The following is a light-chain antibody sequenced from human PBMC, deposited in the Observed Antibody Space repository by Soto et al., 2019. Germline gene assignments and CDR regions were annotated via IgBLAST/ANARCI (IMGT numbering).Light chain of an antibody. CDR1: QGISSW. Sequence: DIQMTQSPSSVSASVGDRVTITCRASQGISSWLAWYQQKKGKPPKIIIYEASTLQSGVPSRFSGSGSGTEFTLTISGLLPEDFETYHCQQLNTLPFTFGQGTRLEIK. CDR3: QQLNTLPFT. J-gene: IGKJ5*01. CDR2: EAS. V-gene: IGKV1-12*01.